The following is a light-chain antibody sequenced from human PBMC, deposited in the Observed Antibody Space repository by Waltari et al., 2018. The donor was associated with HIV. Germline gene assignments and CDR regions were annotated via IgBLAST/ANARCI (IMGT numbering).Light chain of an antibody. V-gene: IGLV3-21*02. J-gene: IGLJ1*01. CDR3: QVWDRTSNYV. CDR1: DIRNRN. Sequence: SYVLTQPPSVSVAPGETARLTCGGNDIRNRNVNWYQQKSGQAPVLVMFDDGDRPSGIPERFSGSNSGNTATLTISRVEAADEADYYCQVWDRTSNYVFGPGTMVTVL. CDR2: DDG.